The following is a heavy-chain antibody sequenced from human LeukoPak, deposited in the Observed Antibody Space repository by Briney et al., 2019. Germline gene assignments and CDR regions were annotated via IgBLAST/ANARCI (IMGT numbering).Heavy chain of an antibody. D-gene: IGHD3-22*01. CDR3: ARGVTMIVVVIHDWYFDL. V-gene: IGHV4-39*01. Sequence: SSETLSLTCTVSGGSISSSSYYWGWIRQPPGKGLEWIGSIYYTRSTYYNPSLKSRVTISVDTSKNQFSLKLTSVTAADTAVYYCARGVTMIVVVIHDWYFDLWGRGTLSLFPQ. CDR1: GGSISSSSYY. CDR2: IYYTRST. J-gene: IGHJ2*01.